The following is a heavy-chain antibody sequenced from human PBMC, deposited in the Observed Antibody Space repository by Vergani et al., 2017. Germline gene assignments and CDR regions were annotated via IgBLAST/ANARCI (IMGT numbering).Heavy chain of an antibody. D-gene: IGHD2-2*02. Sequence: QLVESGGGWVQPGGSLRLSCVVSGFDFSSYIMNWVRQAPGKGLEWVSFVSTGTKSQSYAESVKGRFTISRDSAKNSLYLQMDSLRAEDTAVYYCAKARSXHGPYQLLYCAFDIWGQGTMVTVSS. CDR2: VSTGTKSQ. CDR1: GFDFSSYI. CDR3: AKARSXHGPYQLLYCAFDI. V-gene: IGHV3-48*01. J-gene: IGHJ3*02.